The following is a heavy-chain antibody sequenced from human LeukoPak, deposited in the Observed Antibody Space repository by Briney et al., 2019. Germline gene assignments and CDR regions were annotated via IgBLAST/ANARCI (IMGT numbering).Heavy chain of an antibody. CDR3: ARHLPAMGLYNFDY. V-gene: IGHV1-2*02. Sequence: ASVKVSCKASGYTFTGYYMHWVRQAPGQGLEWMGWINPNSGGTHYAQRCQGRVTMTWDSSISTAYMDLSRLRSDDTAVYYCARHLPAMGLYNFDYWGQGTLVTVSS. J-gene: IGHJ4*02. CDR2: INPNSGGT. D-gene: IGHD5-18*01. CDR1: GYTFTGYY.